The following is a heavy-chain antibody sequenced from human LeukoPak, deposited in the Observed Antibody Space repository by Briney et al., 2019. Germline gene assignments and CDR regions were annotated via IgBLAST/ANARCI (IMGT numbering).Heavy chain of an antibody. D-gene: IGHD3-10*01. CDR2: ISAYNGNT. J-gene: IGHJ4*02. CDR3: ARADFLTMVREVIPPFDY. Sequence: ASVKVSCKASGYTFTSYGISWVRQAPGQGLEWMGWISAYNGNTNYAQKLQGRVTMTTDTSTSTAYMELRSLRSDDTAVYYCARADFLTMVREVIPPFDYWGQGTLVTVSS. CDR1: GYTFTSYG. V-gene: IGHV1-18*01.